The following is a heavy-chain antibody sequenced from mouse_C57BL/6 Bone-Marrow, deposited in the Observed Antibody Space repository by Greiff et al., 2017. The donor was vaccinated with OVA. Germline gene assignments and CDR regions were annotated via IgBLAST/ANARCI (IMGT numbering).Heavy chain of an antibody. D-gene: IGHD1-1*01. CDR1: GFSLTSYG. Sequence: QVQLKESGPGLVQPSQSLSITCTVSGFSLTSYGVHWVRQSPGKGLEWLGVIWSGGSTDYNAAFISRLSISKDNSKCQVFFKMNSLQADDTAIKYCAKNNYYGSSYDYWGQGTPLTVSS. CDR2: IWSGGST. J-gene: IGHJ2*01. V-gene: IGHV2-2*01. CDR3: AKNNYYGSSYDY.